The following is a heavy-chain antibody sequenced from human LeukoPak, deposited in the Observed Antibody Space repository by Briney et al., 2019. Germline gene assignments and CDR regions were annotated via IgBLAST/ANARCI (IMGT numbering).Heavy chain of an antibody. D-gene: IGHD6-19*01. CDR1: GFTFDDYA. V-gene: IGHV3-9*01. Sequence: PGGSLRLSCAASGFTFDDYAMHWVRQAPGRGLEWVSGISWNSGSIGYADSVKGRFTISRDNAKNSLYLQMNSLRAEDTALYYCAKDIGSSGWSAFGYWGQGTLVTVSS. CDR3: AKDIGSSGWSAFGY. J-gene: IGHJ4*02. CDR2: ISWNSGSI.